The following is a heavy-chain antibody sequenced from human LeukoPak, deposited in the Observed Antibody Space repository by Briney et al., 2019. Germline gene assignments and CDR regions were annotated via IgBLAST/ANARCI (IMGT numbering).Heavy chain of an antibody. D-gene: IGHD2-2*01. CDR1: GFTFSSFD. CDR3: ARADCSGSTCYLRRSWFDP. Sequence: GGSLRLSCAASGFTFSSFDMNWVRQAPGKGLEWASSISTSSRYIYYRDSVKGRFTISRDDAKNSLYLQMNSLRVEDMAVYYCARADCSGSTCYLRRSWFDPWGQGTLVTVSS. J-gene: IGHJ5*02. CDR2: ISTSSRYI. V-gene: IGHV3-21*01.